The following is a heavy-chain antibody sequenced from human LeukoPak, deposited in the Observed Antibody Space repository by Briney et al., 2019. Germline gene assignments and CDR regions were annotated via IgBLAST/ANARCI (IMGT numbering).Heavy chain of an antibody. CDR2: IYYSGST. CDR1: GGSISSYY. V-gene: IGHV4-59*01. J-gene: IGHJ4*02. D-gene: IGHD1-26*01. CDR3: ARQRATALFDY. Sequence: SETLSLTCTVSGGSISSYYWSWIRQPPGRGLEWIGYIYYSGSTNYNPSLKSRVTISVDTSKNQFSLKLSSVTAADTAVYYCARQRATALFDYWGQGTLVTVSS.